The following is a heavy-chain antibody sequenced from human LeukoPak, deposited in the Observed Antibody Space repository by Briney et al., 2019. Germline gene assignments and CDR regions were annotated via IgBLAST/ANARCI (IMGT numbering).Heavy chain of an antibody. D-gene: IGHD2-2*01. Sequence: SQTLSLTCTVSGGSISSGGYYWSWIRQHPGKGLEWIGYIDYSGSNNYNPSLKSRVAISVDTSKNQFSLKLNSVTAADTAVYYCARGYCSSTICFQYFHQWGQGTLVTVSS. J-gene: IGHJ1*01. V-gene: IGHV4-31*03. CDR2: IDYSGSN. CDR1: GGSISSGGYY. CDR3: ARGYCSSTICFQYFHQ.